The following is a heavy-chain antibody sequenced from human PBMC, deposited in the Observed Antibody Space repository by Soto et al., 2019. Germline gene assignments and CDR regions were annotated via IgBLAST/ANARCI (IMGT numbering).Heavy chain of an antibody. CDR1: GFTFSSYS. D-gene: IGHD5-18*01. Sequence: EVQLVESGGGLVKPGGSLRLSCAASGFTFSSYSMNWVRQAPGKGLEWVSSISSSSSYLYYADSVKGRFTISRDNAKNSLYLQMNSLRAEDTAVYYCARGGGGYSYGSTPFDYWGQGTLVTVSS. V-gene: IGHV3-21*01. CDR2: ISSSSSYL. J-gene: IGHJ4*02. CDR3: ARGGGGYSYGSTPFDY.